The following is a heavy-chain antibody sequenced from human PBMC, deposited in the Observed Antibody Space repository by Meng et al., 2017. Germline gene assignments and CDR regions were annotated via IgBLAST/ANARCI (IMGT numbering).Heavy chain of an antibody. Sequence: GESLKISCAASGFTFSSYAMSWVRQAPGKGLEWVSAISGSGGSTYYADSVKGRFTITRDNSKNTLYLQMNSLRAEDTAVYYCARGRYYDILTGPEYFQHWGQGTLVTVSS. J-gene: IGHJ1*01. CDR1: GFTFSSYA. V-gene: IGHV3-23*01. CDR3: ARGRYYDILTGPEYFQH. CDR2: ISGSGGST. D-gene: IGHD3-9*01.